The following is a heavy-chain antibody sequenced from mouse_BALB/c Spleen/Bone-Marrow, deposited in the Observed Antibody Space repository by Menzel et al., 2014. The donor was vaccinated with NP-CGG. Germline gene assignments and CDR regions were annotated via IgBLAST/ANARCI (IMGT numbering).Heavy chain of an antibody. CDR1: GYSITSDYA. CDR2: ISYSGST. J-gene: IGHJ4*01. V-gene: IGHV3-2*02. Sequence: EVKLQESGPGLVKPSQSLSLTCTVTGYSITSDYACNWIRQFPGNKLEWMGYISYSGSTSYNPSLKSRISITRDTSRNQFFLQSNSVTTEDTATYYCASPGGAMDYWGQGTSVTVSS. CDR3: ASPGGAMDY.